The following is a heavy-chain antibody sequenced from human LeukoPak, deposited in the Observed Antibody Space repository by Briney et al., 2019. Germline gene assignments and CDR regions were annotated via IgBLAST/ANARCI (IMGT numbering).Heavy chain of an antibody. CDR3: ASARRFGGVFACDI. Sequence: SETLSLTCIVSGGSISNYYWSWIRQPAGKGLEWIGRVFTNGSPNYSPSLKSRVTISVDTSKNQFSLKLSSVPAAGTAVYYCASARRFGGVFACDIWGQGTGVTVS. V-gene: IGHV4-4*07. CDR1: GGSISNYY. CDR2: VFTNGSP. D-gene: IGHD3-16*01. J-gene: IGHJ3*02.